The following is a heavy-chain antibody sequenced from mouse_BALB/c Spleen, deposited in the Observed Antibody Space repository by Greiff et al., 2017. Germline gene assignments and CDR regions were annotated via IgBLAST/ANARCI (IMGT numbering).Heavy chain of an antibody. CDR1: GFTFSSYA. V-gene: IGHV5-9-3*01. Sequence: EVKLMESGGGLVKPGGSLKLSCAASGFTFSSYAMSWVRQTPEKRLDWVATISSGGSYTYYPDSVKGRFTISRDNAKNTLYLQMSSLRFEDTAMYYCASLYYRYGYFDYWGQGTTLTVSS. J-gene: IGHJ2*01. CDR2: ISSGGSYT. D-gene: IGHD2-14*01. CDR3: ASLYYRYGYFDY.